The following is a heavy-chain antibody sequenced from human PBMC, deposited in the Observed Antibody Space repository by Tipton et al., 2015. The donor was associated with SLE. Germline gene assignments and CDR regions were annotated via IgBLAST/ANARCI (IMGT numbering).Heavy chain of an antibody. CDR3: AKVGKRDYYGSGPYYNVAEYYMDV. V-gene: IGHV4-59*01. Sequence: LRLSCTVSGVSITPYCWTWIRQTPGKGLEWLGYIYHSDSANYNPSLTSRVSMSLDTSKNQFSLQLSSVTAADTAVYYCAKVGKRDYYGSGPYYNVAEYYMDVWGKGTTVTVSS. J-gene: IGHJ6*03. CDR1: GVSITPYC. CDR2: IYHSDSA. D-gene: IGHD3-10*01.